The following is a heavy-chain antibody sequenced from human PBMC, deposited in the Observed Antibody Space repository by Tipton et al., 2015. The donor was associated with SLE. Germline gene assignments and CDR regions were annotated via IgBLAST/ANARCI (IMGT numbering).Heavy chain of an antibody. CDR3: ARAYCSGGSCYSAFDI. D-gene: IGHD2-15*01. Sequence: TLSLTCAVSGGSISSGGYSWSWIRQPPGKGLEWIGYIYHSGSTYYNPSLKSRVTISVDTSKDQFSLKLSSVTAADTAVYYCARAYCSGGSCYSAFDIWGQGTMVTVSS. CDR1: GGSISSGGYS. V-gene: IGHV4-30-2*01. J-gene: IGHJ3*02. CDR2: IYHSGST.